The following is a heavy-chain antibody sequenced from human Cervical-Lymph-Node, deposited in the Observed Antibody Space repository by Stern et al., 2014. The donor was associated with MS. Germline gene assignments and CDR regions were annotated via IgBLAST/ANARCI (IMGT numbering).Heavy chain of an antibody. D-gene: IGHD4-23*01. V-gene: IGHV3-21*01. Sequence: EEQLVESGGGLVKPGGSLRLSCAASGFTFSSYSMNWVRQAPGKGLEWVESISSGGSYIYYADSLKGRFTISRDNAKTSLYLQMISRIAEDTAVYYCARGRGGNYRYYFDYWGQGTLVTVSS. CDR1: GFTFSSYS. CDR3: ARGRGGNYRYYFDY. J-gene: IGHJ4*02. CDR2: ISSGGSYI.